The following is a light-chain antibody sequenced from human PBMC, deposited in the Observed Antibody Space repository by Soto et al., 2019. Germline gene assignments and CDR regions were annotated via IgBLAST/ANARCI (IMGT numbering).Light chain of an antibody. CDR1: QSVNRW. J-gene: IGKJ1*01. CDR2: ETS. V-gene: IGKV1-5*03. CDR3: QQYNSYSWT. Sequence: DIQMTQCPSKLSASVGDRFSITCRASQSVNRWLAWYQQKPGKAPKLLIYETSSLESGVPSRFGGSGSGTEFTLTISSLQPDDFAIYYCQQYNSYSWTFGQGTKVDIK.